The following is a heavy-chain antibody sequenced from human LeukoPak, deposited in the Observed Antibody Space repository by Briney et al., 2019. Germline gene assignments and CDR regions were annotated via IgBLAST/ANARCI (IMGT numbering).Heavy chain of an antibody. CDR2: ISSSSTYI. V-gene: IGHV3-21*01. CDR3: ARGPSVVAVGPPDY. D-gene: IGHD2-2*01. CDR1: GFSFSYYS. J-gene: IGHJ4*02. Sequence: GGSLRLSCAASGFSFSYYSMNWVRQAPGKGLEWVASISSSSTYIHYAGSVKGRFTISRDNSKNKNSLYLQMSSLRVEDTAVYYCARGPSVVAVGPPDYWGQGTLVTVSS.